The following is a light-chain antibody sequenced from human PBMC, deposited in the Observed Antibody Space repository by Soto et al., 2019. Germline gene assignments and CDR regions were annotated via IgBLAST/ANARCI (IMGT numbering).Light chain of an antibody. V-gene: IGKV1-9*01. CDR1: QGISSN. CDR2: AAS. J-gene: IGKJ2*01. Sequence: DIPLTQSPSFLSASVGDRVTITCRASQGISSNLAWYQQKPGKAPKLLVYAASTLQSGVPSRFSGSGSGTEFTLTISSLQPEDFATYYCQQLNSYPPYTFGQGTKLEIK. CDR3: QQLNSYPPYT.